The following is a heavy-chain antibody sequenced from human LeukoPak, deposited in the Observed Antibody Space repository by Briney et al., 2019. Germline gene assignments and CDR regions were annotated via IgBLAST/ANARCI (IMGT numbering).Heavy chain of an antibody. Sequence: SETLSLTCTVSGASINTYYWSWIRQPPGKGLEWIGRIVDSLSANYNPSLNTRVTISMDTSNNQFSLNLSPVSAADSAIYYCARKVVVAAREPYFDYWGQGTLVTVSS. J-gene: IGHJ4*02. CDR3: ARKVVVAAREPYFDY. CDR1: GASINTYY. V-gene: IGHV4-59*01. D-gene: IGHD2-15*01. CDR2: IVDSLSA.